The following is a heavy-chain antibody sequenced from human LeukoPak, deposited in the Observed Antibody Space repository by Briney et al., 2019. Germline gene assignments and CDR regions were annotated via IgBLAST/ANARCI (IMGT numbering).Heavy chain of an antibody. V-gene: IGHV4-39*07. D-gene: IGHD5-24*01. J-gene: IGHJ4*01. Sequence: SETLSLTCTVSSGSISSSSYYWSWVRQPPGKGLEWIASMYYTGSSYYNPSLKSRVTISLDTSKNQFSLKMTSVTAADTAVYFCTGDRNGSPHYWGQGTQVTVSS. CDR1: SGSISSSSYY. CDR3: TGDRNGSPHY. CDR2: MYYTGSS.